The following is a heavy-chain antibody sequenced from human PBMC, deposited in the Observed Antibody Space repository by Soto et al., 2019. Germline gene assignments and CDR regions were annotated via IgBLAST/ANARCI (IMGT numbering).Heavy chain of an antibody. D-gene: IGHD3-22*01. CDR2: INPSGGST. CDR3: ARELVVITFAEYGMDV. J-gene: IGHJ6*02. CDR1: GYTFTSYY. V-gene: IGHV1-46*01. Sequence: ASVKVSCKASGYTFTSYYMHWVLQAPGQGLEWMGIINPSGGSTSYAQKFQGRVTMTRDTSTSTVYMELSSLRSEDTAVYYCARELVVITFAEYGMDVWGQGTTVTVSS.